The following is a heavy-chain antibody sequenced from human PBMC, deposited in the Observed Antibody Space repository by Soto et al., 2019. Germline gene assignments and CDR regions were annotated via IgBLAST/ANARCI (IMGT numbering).Heavy chain of an antibody. CDR1: GFTFSNAW. J-gene: IGHJ2*01. Sequence: EELLVESGGGLVKPGGSLRLSCAASGFTFSNAWMSWVRQAPGKGPEWVGRILNKATGGTTDYIAPVKGRFSISRDDSKNTLYLQMDSLKTEDTAVYYCATASTGFARYFDRWGRGTLVTVSS. CDR2: ILNKATGGTT. CDR3: ATASTGFARYFDR. D-gene: IGHD2-8*02. V-gene: IGHV3-15*01.